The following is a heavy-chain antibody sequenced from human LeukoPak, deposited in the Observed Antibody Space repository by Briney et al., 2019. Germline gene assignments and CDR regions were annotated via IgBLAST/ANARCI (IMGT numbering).Heavy chain of an antibody. V-gene: IGHV4-39*01. Sequence: SETLSLTCTVSGGSISTSSYYWGWIRQPPGKGLEWSGSLYHTGSTYYNPALKSRVNISVDTSKNQFSLKLNSVTAAATAVYYCARQADFALVEMATIMFDYWGQGTLVTVSS. CDR3: ARQADFALVEMATIMFDY. CDR2: LYHTGST. J-gene: IGHJ4*02. CDR1: GGSISTSSYY. D-gene: IGHD5-24*01.